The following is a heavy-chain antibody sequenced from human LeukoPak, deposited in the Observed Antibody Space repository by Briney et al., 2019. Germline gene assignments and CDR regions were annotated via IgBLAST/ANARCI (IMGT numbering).Heavy chain of an antibody. V-gene: IGHV3-23*01. J-gene: IGHJ4*02. Sequence: GGSLRLSCATSGFTFGNYGMSWVCQAPGKGPEWVSSMSGTTGSTYYADSVKGRFTISRDNSKNTLFLQMNSLTAEDTAEYYCARRGEECGGGRCSGGRYYFDFWGQGTVVTVSS. CDR2: MSGTTGST. CDR1: GFTFGNYG. CDR3: ARRGEECGGGRCSGGRYYFDF. D-gene: IGHD2-15*01.